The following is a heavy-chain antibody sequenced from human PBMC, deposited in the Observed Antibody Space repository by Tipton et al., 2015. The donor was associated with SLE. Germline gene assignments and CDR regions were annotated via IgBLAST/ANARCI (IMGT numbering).Heavy chain of an antibody. V-gene: IGHV4-39*07. CDR3: ARVAVTTGYFDY. Sequence: TLSLTCTVSGGSISSSSYYWGWIRQPPGKGLEWIGSIYYSGSTYYNPSLKSRVTISVDTSKNQFSLKLSSVTAADTAVYYCARVAVTTGYFDYWGQGTLVTVSS. CDR1: GGSISSSSYY. CDR2: IYYSGST. D-gene: IGHD4-17*01. J-gene: IGHJ4*02.